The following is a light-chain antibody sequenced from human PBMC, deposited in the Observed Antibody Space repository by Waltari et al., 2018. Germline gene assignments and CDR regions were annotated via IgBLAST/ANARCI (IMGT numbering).Light chain of an antibody. Sequence: QAVLTQPSSLSASPGASASLTCTLRSGIDVGTYRIYWYQQKPGSPHHYLLRYRSDSDKQQGSGVPSRFSGSKDASANAGILLISGLQSDDEADYYCMIWDSSAWVFGGGTKLTVL. CDR1: SGIDVGTYR. CDR2: YRSDSDK. V-gene: IGLV5-45*03. J-gene: IGLJ3*02. CDR3: MIWDSSAWV.